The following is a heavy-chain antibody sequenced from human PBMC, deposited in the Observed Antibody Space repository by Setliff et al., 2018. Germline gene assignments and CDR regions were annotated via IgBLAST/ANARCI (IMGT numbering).Heavy chain of an antibody. J-gene: IGHJ4*02. V-gene: IGHV4-39*01. CDR1: GGSISSSGYY. CDR2: IYYSGRT. D-gene: IGHD1-26*01. Sequence: SETLSLTCTVSGGSISSSGYYWSWIRQPLGKGLEWIGNIYYSGRTYYNPSLKSRVTISVDTSKNQFSLKLTSVTAADTAVYYCAKITGMVGATPYYFDYWGQGTLVTVSS. CDR3: AKITGMVGATPYYFDY.